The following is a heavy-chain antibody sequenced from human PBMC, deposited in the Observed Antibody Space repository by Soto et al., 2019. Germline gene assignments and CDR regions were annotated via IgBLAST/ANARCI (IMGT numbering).Heavy chain of an antibody. CDR2: ISYGGTNK. D-gene: IGHD5-12*01. CDR1: GFTFSSSG. V-gene: IGHV3-30*18. Sequence: QVQLEESGGGVVQPGRSLRLSCAASGFTFSSSGMHWVRQAPGKGLEWVAVISYGGTNKYYADSVKGRFTISRDNSKNTLYLQMNSMRVEDTGVYYCAKGEGGYSDYDVWYHFDYWGQGTLVTVSS. CDR3: AKGEGGYSDYDVWYHFDY. J-gene: IGHJ4*02.